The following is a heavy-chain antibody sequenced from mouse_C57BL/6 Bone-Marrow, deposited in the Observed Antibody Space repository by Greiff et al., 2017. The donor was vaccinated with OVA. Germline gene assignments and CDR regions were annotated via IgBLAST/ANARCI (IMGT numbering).Heavy chain of an antibody. D-gene: IGHD2-3*01. CDR1: GFSLTSYG. V-gene: IGHV2-6-1*01. Sequence: VQRVESGPGLVAPSQSLSITCTVSGFSLTSYGVHWVRQPPGKGLEWLVVIWSDGSTTYNSALKSRLSISKDNSKSQVFLKMNSLQTDDTAMYYGARHGGDDGYPYYFDYWGQGTTLTVSS. CDR3: ARHGGDDGYPYYFDY. CDR2: IWSDGST. J-gene: IGHJ2*01.